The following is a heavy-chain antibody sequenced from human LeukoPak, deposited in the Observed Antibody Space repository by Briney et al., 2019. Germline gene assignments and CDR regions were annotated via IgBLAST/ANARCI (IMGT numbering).Heavy chain of an antibody. CDR1: GYSISSGYY. D-gene: IGHD3-3*01. CDR3: ARSGSRYDFWSGYYNDY. J-gene: IGHJ4*02. V-gene: IGHV4-38-2*01. Sequence: SETLSLTCAVSGYSISSGYYWGWIRQPPGKGLEWIGSIYHSGSTYYNPSLKSRVTISVDTSKNQFSLKLSSVTAADTAAYYCARSGSRYDFWSGYYNDYWGQGTLVTVSS. CDR2: IYHSGST.